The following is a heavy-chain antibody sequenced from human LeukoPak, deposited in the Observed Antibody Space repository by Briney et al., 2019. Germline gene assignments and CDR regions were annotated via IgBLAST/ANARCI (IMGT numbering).Heavy chain of an antibody. CDR2: IYTSGST. CDR1: GGSISSYY. Sequence: SETLSLTCTVSGGSISSYYWSWIRQPAGKGLEWIGRIYTSGSTNYNPSLKSRVTMSVDTSKNQFSLKLSSVTAADTAVYYCAREGSSGWYDIFDYWGQGTLVTVSS. J-gene: IGHJ4*02. V-gene: IGHV4-4*07. CDR3: AREGSSGWYDIFDY. D-gene: IGHD6-19*01.